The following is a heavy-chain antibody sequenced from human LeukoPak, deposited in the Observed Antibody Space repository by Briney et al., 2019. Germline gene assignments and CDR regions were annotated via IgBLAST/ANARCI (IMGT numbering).Heavy chain of an antibody. V-gene: IGHV1-2*02. CDR2: IDPNSGGT. Sequence: GESLKISCKASGYTFTGYYMHWVRQAPGQGLEWTGWIDPNSGGTNYAQKFQGRVTMTRDTSISTAYMELSRLRSDDTAVYYCARDADGQLWLRYWGQGTLVTVSS. D-gene: IGHD5-18*01. CDR1: GYTFTGYY. J-gene: IGHJ4*02. CDR3: ARDADGQLWLRY.